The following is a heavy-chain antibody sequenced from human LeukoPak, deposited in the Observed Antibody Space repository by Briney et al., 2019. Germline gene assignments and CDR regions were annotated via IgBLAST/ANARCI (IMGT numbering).Heavy chain of an antibody. Sequence: KTGGSLRLSCAASGFNFRSYSMNWVRQAPGKGLEWVSSITSSRYIYDADSVKGRFIISRDKAKNSLYLQMDSLRAEDTAVYYCARGGGYSYGTFFDYWGQGSLVTVSS. J-gene: IGHJ4*02. D-gene: IGHD5-18*01. CDR3: ARGGGYSYGTFFDY. CDR2: ITSSRYI. V-gene: IGHV3-21*01. CDR1: GFNFRSYS.